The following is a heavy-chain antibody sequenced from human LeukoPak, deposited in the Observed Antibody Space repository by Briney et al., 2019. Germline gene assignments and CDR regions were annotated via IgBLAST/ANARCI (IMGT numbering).Heavy chain of an antibody. Sequence: SVKVSCKASGGTFSSYAISWVRQAPGQGLEWMGRIIPILGIANYAQKFQGRVTITADKSTSTAYMELSSLRSEDTAVYYCARGGGSYCLDYWGQGTLVTVSS. CDR1: GGTFSSYA. CDR2: IIPILGIA. V-gene: IGHV1-69*04. D-gene: IGHD1-26*01. CDR3: ARGGGSYCLDY. J-gene: IGHJ4*02.